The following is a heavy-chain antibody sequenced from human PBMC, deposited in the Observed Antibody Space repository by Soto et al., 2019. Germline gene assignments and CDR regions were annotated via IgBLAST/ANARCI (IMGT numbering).Heavy chain of an antibody. V-gene: IGHV3-23*01. CDR2: ISGSGST. CDR1: GFTFSTYA. D-gene: IGHD3-10*01. CDR3: AKVISTSGGSL. J-gene: IGHJ4*02. Sequence: GGSLSLSCAASGFTFSTYAMTWVRQAPGKGLAWLSSISGSGSTYYADSVKGRFTISRDNSKNTLYLQMNSLRAEDTAVYYCAKVISTSGGSLWGRGTLVTVSS.